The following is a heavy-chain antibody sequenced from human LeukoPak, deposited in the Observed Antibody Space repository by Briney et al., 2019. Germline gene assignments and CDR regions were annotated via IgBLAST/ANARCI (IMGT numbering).Heavy chain of an antibody. Sequence: SETLSLTCAVSGYSISSGYYWGWIRQPPWKGLEWIGSIYHSGSTYYNPSLKSRVTISVDTSRNQFSLKLSSVTAADTAVYYCARVLAGYSGYVDYWGQGTLVTVSS. CDR3: ARVLAGYSGYVDY. J-gene: IGHJ4*02. V-gene: IGHV4-38-2*01. CDR2: IYHSGST. CDR1: GYSISSGYY. D-gene: IGHD1-26*01.